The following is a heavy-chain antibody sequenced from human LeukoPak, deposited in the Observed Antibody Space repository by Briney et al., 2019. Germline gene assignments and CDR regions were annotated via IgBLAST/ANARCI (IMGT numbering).Heavy chain of an antibody. V-gene: IGHV3-7*01. CDR1: GFTFSSYW. Sequence: PGGSLRLSCVASGFTFSSYWMSWVRQAPGKGLEWVANIKEDGSEKNYVDSVKGRFTISRDNAKNSLYLQMNSLRAGDTAVYYCARDQFKGGSYLLRRMYYFDYWGQGTLVTVSS. CDR2: IKEDGSEK. J-gene: IGHJ4*02. D-gene: IGHD1-26*01. CDR3: ARDQFKGGSYLLRRMYYFDY.